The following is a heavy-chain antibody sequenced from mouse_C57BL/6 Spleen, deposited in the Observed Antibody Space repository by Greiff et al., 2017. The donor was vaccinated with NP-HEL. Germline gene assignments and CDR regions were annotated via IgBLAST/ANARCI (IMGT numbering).Heavy chain of an antibody. J-gene: IGHJ2*01. D-gene: IGHD1-1*01. V-gene: IGHV5-4*03. Sequence: EVMLVESGGGLVKPGGSLKLSCAASGFTFSSYAMSWVRQTPEKRLEWVATISDGGSYTYYPDNVKGRFTISRDNAKNNLYLQMSHLKSEDTAMYYCARAHYYGSSGFDYWGQGTTLTVSS. CDR1: GFTFSSYA. CDR2: ISDGGSYT. CDR3: ARAHYYGSSGFDY.